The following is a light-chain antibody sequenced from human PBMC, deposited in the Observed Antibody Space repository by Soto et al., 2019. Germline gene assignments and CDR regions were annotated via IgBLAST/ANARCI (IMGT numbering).Light chain of an antibody. V-gene: IGLV1-44*01. Sequence: QSVLTQPTSASGTPGQRVTISCSGSSSNSGSNTVNWYQQLPGAAPKLLIYNNNQRPSGVPDRFSGSKSGTSASLAISGLQSEDEADYYCAAWDNTLNDVVFGGGTQLTVL. CDR2: NNN. J-gene: IGLJ2*01. CDR3: AAWDNTLNDVV. CDR1: SSNSGSNT.